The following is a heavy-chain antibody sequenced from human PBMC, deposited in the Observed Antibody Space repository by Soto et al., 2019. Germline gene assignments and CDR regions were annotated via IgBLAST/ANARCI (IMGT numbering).Heavy chain of an antibody. CDR2: ISWNSGSI. CDR1: GFTFDDYA. Sequence: EVQLVESGGGLVQPGRSLRLSCAASGFTFDDYAMHWVRQAPGKGLEWVSGISWNSGSIGYADSVKGRFTISRDNAKNSLYLQMNSLRAEDTALYYCAKAVAGRHAFDIWGQGTMVTVSS. D-gene: IGHD6-19*01. J-gene: IGHJ3*02. CDR3: AKAVAGRHAFDI. V-gene: IGHV3-9*01.